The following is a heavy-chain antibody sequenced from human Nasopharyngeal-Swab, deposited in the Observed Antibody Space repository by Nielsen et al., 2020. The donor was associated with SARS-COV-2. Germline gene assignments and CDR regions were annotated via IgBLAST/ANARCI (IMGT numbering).Heavy chain of an antibody. CDR2: ISWNSGTI. CDR3: ARGGAVAGNDYYYGMDV. D-gene: IGHD6-19*01. Sequence: GGSLRLSCAASGFTFDDYAMHWVRQAPGKGLEWVSGISWNSGTIGYADSVKGRFTISRDNAKKSLDLQMNSLRAEDTAVYYCARGGAVAGNDYYYGMDVWGQGTTVTVSS. J-gene: IGHJ6*02. CDR1: GFTFDDYA. V-gene: IGHV3-9*01.